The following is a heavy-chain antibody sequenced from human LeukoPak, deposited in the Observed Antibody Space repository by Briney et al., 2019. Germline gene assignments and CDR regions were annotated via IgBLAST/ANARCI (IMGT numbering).Heavy chain of an antibody. CDR3: ATNSGYDYLLPFDY. J-gene: IGHJ4*02. CDR1: GFTFSSYE. CDR2: ISYDGSNE. Sequence: GGSLRLSCAASGFTFSSYEMNWVRQAPGKGLEWVAVISYDGSNEYYADSVKGRFTISRHISKNTLYLQMNSLRADDTAVYFCATNSGYDYLLPFDYWGQGTLVTVSS. V-gene: IGHV3-30-3*01. D-gene: IGHD5-12*01.